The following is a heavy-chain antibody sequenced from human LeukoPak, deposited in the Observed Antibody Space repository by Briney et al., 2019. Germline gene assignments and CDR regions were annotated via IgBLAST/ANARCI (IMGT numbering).Heavy chain of an antibody. CDR1: GFTFSSYA. CDR3: AKGRSHYGDSDLFDY. Sequence: GGSLRLSCAASGFTFSSYAMSWVRQAPGKGLEWASAISGSGGSTYYADSVKGRFTISRDNSKNTPYLQMNSLRAEDTAVYYCAKGRSHYGDSDLFDYWGQGTLVTVSS. D-gene: IGHD4-17*01. J-gene: IGHJ4*02. CDR2: ISGSGGST. V-gene: IGHV3-23*01.